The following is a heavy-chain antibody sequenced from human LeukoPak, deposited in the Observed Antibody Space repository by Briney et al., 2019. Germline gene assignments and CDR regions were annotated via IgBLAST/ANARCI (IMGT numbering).Heavy chain of an antibody. D-gene: IGHD1-26*01. CDR3: AASGSYDAFDI. CDR1: GYTLTELS. J-gene: IGHJ3*02. V-gene: IGHV1-24*01. CDR2: FDPEDGET. Sequence: ASVKVSCKVSGYTLTELSMHWVRQAPGKGLEWMGGFDPEDGETIYAQEFQGRVTMSEDTSTDTAYMELSSLRSEDTAVYYCAASGSYDAFDIWGQGTMVTVSS.